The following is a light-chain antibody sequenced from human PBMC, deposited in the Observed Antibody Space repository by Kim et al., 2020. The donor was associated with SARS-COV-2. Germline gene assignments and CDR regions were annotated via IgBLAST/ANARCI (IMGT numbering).Light chain of an antibody. V-gene: IGLV2-8*01. CDR2: EVN. CDR1: SSDVGGYNY. CDR3: SSYAGSNNYV. J-gene: IGLJ1*01. Sequence: GQSVTTSCTGTSSDVGGYNYVPWYQHHPGKAPKLMIFEVNRRPSGVPDRFSGSKSGNTASLTVSGLQAEDEADYYCSSYAGSNNYVFGTGTKVTVL.